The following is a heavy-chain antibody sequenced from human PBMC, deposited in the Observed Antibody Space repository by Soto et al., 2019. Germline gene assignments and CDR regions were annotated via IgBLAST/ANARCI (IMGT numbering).Heavy chain of an antibody. CDR1: GFTFSGSA. J-gene: IGHJ6*02. Sequence: EVQLVESGGGLVQPGGSLKLSCAASGFTFSGSAMHWGRQASGKGLEWVGRIRSKANSYATAYAASVKGRFTISRDDSKNTAYLQMNSLKTEDTAVYYCTRPGAIDYYSYGMDVWGQGTTVTVSS. V-gene: IGHV3-73*02. D-gene: IGHD1-26*01. CDR3: TRPGAIDYYSYGMDV. CDR2: IRSKANSYAT.